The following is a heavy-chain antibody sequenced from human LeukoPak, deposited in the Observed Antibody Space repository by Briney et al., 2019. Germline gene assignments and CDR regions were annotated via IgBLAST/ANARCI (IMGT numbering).Heavy chain of an antibody. CDR1: GFTVSSNY. V-gene: IGHV3-53*01. CDR2: IYSGGRI. Sequence: PGRSLRLSCAASGFTVSSNYMTWVRQAPGKGLEWVSVIYSGGRIYYADSVKGRFTISRDNSKNTLYLQMNSLRAEDTAAYYCASHSNYYDSSGYYALDYWGQGTLVTVSS. J-gene: IGHJ4*02. CDR3: ASHSNYYDSSGYYALDY. D-gene: IGHD3-22*01.